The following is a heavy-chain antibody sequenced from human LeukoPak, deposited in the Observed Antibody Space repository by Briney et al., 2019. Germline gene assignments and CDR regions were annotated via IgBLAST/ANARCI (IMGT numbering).Heavy chain of an antibody. J-gene: IGHJ4*02. Sequence: PGGSLRLSCAASGFTFSSYAMHWVRQAPGKGLEWVAVISYDGSNKYYADSVKGRFTISRDNSKNTLYLQMNSLRAEDTAVYYCARDVPGEWELPHFDYWGQGTLVTVSS. V-gene: IGHV3-30*04. D-gene: IGHD1-26*01. CDR3: ARDVPGEWELPHFDY. CDR1: GFTFSSYA. CDR2: ISYDGSNK.